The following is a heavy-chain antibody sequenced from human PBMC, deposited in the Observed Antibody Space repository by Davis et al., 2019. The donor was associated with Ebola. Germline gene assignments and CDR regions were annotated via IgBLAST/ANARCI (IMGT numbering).Heavy chain of an antibody. CDR2: IYPGDSDT. CDR1: GYSFTSYW. J-gene: IGHJ4*02. V-gene: IGHV5-51*01. CDR3: ARGVGMAKHRRYFDY. D-gene: IGHD5-24*01. Sequence: PGGSLRLSCKGSGYSFTSYWIGWVRQMPGKGLEWMGIIYPGDSDTRYSPSFQGQVTISADKSISTAYLQWSSLKASDTAMYYCARGVGMAKHRRYFDYWGQGTLVTVSS.